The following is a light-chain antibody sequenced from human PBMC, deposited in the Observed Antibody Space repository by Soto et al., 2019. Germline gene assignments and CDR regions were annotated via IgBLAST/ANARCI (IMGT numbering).Light chain of an antibody. V-gene: IGKV1-5*01. Sequence: DIQMTQSPSTLSASVGDRFFMTCRASQSITTWLAWYQQKPAKAPKLLIYDASSLESGVPSRFSGSGSGTEFTLTISSLQPDDFATYYCQQYNDYWTFGQGTKVDIK. CDR1: QSITTW. CDR2: DAS. CDR3: QQYNDYWT. J-gene: IGKJ1*01.